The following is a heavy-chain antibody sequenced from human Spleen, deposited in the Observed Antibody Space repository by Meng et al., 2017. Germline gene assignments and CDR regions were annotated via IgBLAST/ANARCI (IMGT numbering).Heavy chain of an antibody. D-gene: IGHD1-1*01. V-gene: IGHV3-21*01. J-gene: IGHJ4*02. CDR3: VRVQLVPPFDY. CDR1: GFSLSAYT. Sequence: GESLKISCAASGFSLSAYTMNWVRQAPGKGLEWVSSTTRSINSIYYADSVKGRFTISRDNAKNTLYLQMNSLRAEDTAVYYCVRVQLVPPFDYWGQGTLVTGSS. CDR2: TTRSINSI.